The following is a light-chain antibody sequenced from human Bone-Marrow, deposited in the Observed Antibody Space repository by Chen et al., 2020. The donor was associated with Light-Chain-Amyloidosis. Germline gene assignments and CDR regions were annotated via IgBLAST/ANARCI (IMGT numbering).Light chain of an antibody. CDR3: SAYAGTYTWV. J-gene: IGLJ3*02. CDR2: DVN. Sequence: QSALTQPRSVSGSLGRSVTISCTGTSSDVGAYTYVSWYQQHPGNAPKLIIYDVNKRPSGVPDRFSDSQSVSTASLTISRLQADDESDYFCSAYAGTYTWVFGGGTKLTVL. CDR1: SSDVGAYTY. V-gene: IGLV2-11*01.